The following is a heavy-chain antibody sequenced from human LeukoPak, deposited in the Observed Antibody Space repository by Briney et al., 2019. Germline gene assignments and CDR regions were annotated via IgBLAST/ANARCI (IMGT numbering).Heavy chain of an antibody. CDR1: GYTFTGYY. D-gene: IGHD2-2*01. CDR3: ARDLLPYCSSTSCYAFDY. V-gene: IGHV1-2*02. CDR2: INPNSGGT. Sequence: ASVKVSCKASGYTFTGYYMHWVRQAPGQGLEWMGWINPNSGGTNYAQKLQGRVTMTTDTSTSTAYMELRSLRSDDTAVYYCARDLLPYCSSTSCYAFDYWGQGTLVTVSS. J-gene: IGHJ4*02.